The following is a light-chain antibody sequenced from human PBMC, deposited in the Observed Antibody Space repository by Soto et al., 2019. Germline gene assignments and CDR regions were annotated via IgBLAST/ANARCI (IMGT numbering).Light chain of an antibody. CDR3: LHDYNYPLT. CDR2: AAS. CDR1: QGIRND. V-gene: IGKV1-6*01. Sequence: AIPMTQSPSSLSASVGDRVTITCRASQGIRNDLGWYQQKPGKAPKLLIYAASTLQTGVPSRFSGSGSGTDFTLTISSLQPEDCATYYCLHDYNYPLTFGGGTKVEIK. J-gene: IGKJ4*01.